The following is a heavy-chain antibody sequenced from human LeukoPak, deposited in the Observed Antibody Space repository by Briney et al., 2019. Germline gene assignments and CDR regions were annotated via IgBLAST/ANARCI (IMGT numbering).Heavy chain of an antibody. D-gene: IGHD4-17*01. CDR3: ARGGTVTLYYYYGMDV. CDR1: GGPMSSLGDS. V-gene: IGHV4-30-2*01. J-gene: IGHJ6*02. Sequence: SQTLSLMCAVSGGPMSSLGDSWSWIRQPPGKVLDWFGCIYHSGRAHYNPSLQSRVTISVDRSKNQFSLKLSSVTATDTAVYYCARGGTVTLYYYYGMDVWGQGTTVTVSS. CDR2: IYHSGRA.